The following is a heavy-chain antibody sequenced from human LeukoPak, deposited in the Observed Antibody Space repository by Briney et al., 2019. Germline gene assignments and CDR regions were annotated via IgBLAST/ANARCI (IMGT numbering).Heavy chain of an antibody. Sequence: KSGGSLRLSCAASGFTFSDYYMSWIRQAPGKGLEWVSYISSSGRTIYYADSVKGRFTISRDNAKNALYLQMNSLRAEDTAVYYCARVRYSYAYGMDVWGQGTTVTVSS. CDR3: ARVRYSYAYGMDV. D-gene: IGHD5-18*01. CDR1: GFTFSDYY. V-gene: IGHV3-11*01. CDR2: ISSSGRTI. J-gene: IGHJ6*02.